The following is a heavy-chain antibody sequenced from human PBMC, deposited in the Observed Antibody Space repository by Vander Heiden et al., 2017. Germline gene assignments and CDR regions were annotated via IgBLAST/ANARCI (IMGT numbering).Heavy chain of an antibody. CDR3: AKGTLRSCSGAVCYPFDY. CDR2: ITSDGSAT. CDR1: GITFSSYA. J-gene: IGHJ4*02. V-gene: IGHV3-23*01. Sequence: EVQLLESGGGLVQPGGSLRLSWAASGITFSSYAMGWVRQAPGKGLESVSVITSDGSATAYADSVKGHFTISRDNSKNTLYLQMNSLRVEDTAVYYCAKGTLRSCSGAVCYPFDYWGQGNLVTVSS. D-gene: IGHD2-15*01.